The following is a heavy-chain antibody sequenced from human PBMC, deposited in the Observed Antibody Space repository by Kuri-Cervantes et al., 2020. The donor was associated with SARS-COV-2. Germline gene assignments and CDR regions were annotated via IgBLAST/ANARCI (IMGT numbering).Heavy chain of an antibody. J-gene: IGHJ6*02. V-gene: IGHV3-74*01. CDR3: ARDLTLGYCSGGSCYYYYYGMDV. D-gene: IGHD2-15*01. Sequence: GGSLRLSCAASGFTFSSYWMHWVRQAPGKGLVWVSRINSDGSSTSYADSVKGRFTISRDNAKSTLYLQMNSLRAEDTAVYYCARDLTLGYCSGGSCYYYYYGMDVWGQGTTVTVSS. CDR2: INSDGSST. CDR1: GFTFSSYW.